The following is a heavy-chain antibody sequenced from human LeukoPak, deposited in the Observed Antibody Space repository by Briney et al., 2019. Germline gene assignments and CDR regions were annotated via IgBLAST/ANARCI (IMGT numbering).Heavy chain of an antibody. J-gene: IGHJ4*02. CDR3: AKDRSPYSSQPIY. CDR1: GFTFDDYA. D-gene: IGHD6-13*01. V-gene: IGHV3-9*01. Sequence: PGGSLRLSCAASGFTFDDYAMHWVRQAPGKGLEWVSGISWNSGSIGYADSVKGRFTISRDNAKNSLYLQMNSLRAEDTALYYCAKDRSPYSSQPIYWGQGTLVTVSS. CDR2: ISWNSGSI.